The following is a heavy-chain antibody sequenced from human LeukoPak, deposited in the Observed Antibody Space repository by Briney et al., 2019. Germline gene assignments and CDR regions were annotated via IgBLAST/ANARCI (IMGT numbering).Heavy chain of an antibody. CDR3: ATGGNFYYSH. D-gene: IGHD4-11*01. V-gene: IGHV3-33*01. CDR1: GFTFSNFG. CDR2: AYGDGSSQ. Sequence: PGRSLRLSCVTSGFTFSNFGMYWVRQAPGKGLEWVAVAYGDGSSQYYTDSVKGRFSISKDISKNTLSLQMNSLRAEDTAVYSCATGGNFYYSHWGQGTLVTVSS. J-gene: IGHJ1*01.